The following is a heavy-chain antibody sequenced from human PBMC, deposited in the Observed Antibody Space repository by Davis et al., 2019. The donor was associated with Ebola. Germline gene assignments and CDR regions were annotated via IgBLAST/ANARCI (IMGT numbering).Heavy chain of an antibody. CDR1: GFAFSSYV. V-gene: IGHV3-7*03. Sequence: GESLKISCAASGFAFSSYVMHWVRQAPGKGLEWVANINQDGNGKNYADSVKGRFTISRDNAKNSLYLQMNSLRAEDTAVYYCAKGGWGTYYDSWGQGTLVTVPS. J-gene: IGHJ4*02. CDR3: AKGGWGTYYDS. CDR2: INQDGNGK. D-gene: IGHD3-10*01.